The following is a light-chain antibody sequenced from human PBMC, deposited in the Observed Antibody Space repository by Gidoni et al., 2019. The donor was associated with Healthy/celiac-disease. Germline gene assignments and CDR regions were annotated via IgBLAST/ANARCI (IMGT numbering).Light chain of an antibody. Sequence: EIVLTQSPATLSLSPGERATLSCRASQSVSSYLAWYQQKPGQAPRLLIYDASNRATGIPARFSGSGSGTDFTLTISSLEPEDFAVYYCQPQGYTFXQXTKLEIK. CDR2: DAS. CDR1: QSVSSY. J-gene: IGKJ2*01. V-gene: IGKV3-11*01. CDR3: QPQGYT.